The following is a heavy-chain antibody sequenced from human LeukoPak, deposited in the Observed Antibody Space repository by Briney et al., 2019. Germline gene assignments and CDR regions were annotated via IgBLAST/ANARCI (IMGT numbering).Heavy chain of an antibody. CDR3: ASLGDSSSSDY. Sequence: GESLKISCKGSGYSFTSYWISWVRQMPGKGLEWMGRIDPSDSYTNYSPSLQGHATISADKSISTAYLQWSSLKASDTAMYYCASLGDSSSSDYWGQGTLVTVSS. V-gene: IGHV5-10-1*01. J-gene: IGHJ4*02. CDR2: IDPSDSYT. D-gene: IGHD6-13*01. CDR1: GYSFTSYW.